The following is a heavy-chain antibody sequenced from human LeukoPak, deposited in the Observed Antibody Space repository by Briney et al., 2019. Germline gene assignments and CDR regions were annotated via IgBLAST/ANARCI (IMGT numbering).Heavy chain of an antibody. V-gene: IGHV3-30*02. CDR1: GFTFSFYG. CDR3: AREVGFE. D-gene: IGHD3-10*01. Sequence: GGSLRLSCAASGFTFSFYGMHWVRQAPGKGLEWVAFIRKDGSNQFYADSVKGRFTISRDNSKNTVYLQMNSLRAEDTAVYYCAREVGFEWGQGTLVTVSS. CDR2: IRKDGSNQ. J-gene: IGHJ4*02.